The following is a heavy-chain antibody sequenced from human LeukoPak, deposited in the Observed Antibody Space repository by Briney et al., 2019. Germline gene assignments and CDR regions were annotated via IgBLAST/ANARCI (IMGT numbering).Heavy chain of an antibody. CDR1: GFTFSGYG. CDR2: ISYDGSNK. V-gene: IGHV3-30*18. D-gene: IGHD6-19*01. J-gene: IGHJ4*02. CDR3: AKGGISGWGFFDY. Sequence: GGSLRLSCAASGFTFSGYGMHWVRQAPGKGLEWVAVISYDGSNKYYADSVKGRFTISRDNSKNTLYLQMNSLRAEDTAVYYCAKGGISGWGFFDYWGQGTLVTVSS.